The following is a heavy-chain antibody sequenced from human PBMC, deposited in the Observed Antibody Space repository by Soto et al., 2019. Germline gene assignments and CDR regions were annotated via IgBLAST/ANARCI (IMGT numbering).Heavy chain of an antibody. Sequence: QITLKESGPTVVKPTQTLTLTCTFSGFSLSTSGVGVGWIRQPPGKALEWLALLYWDDDKRYSPSLKTRLTINKDTPRNQVVLPMTNMDPVDTATYYCAFSQEYSGSWVSGWFDPWGQGTLVTVSS. D-gene: IGHD6-13*01. CDR3: AFSQEYSGSWVSGWFDP. CDR2: LYWDDDK. CDR1: GFSLSTSGVG. V-gene: IGHV2-5*02. J-gene: IGHJ5*02.